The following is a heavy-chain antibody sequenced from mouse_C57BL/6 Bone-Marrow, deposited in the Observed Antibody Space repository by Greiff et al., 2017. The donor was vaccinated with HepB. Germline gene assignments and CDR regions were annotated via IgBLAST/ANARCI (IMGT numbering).Heavy chain of an antibody. D-gene: IGHD3-1*01. CDR1: GYSITSGYY. V-gene: IGHV3-6*01. CDR2: ISYDGSN. CDR3: ARDLGLKAWFAY. Sequence: DVKLVESGPGLVKPSQSLSLTCSVTGYSITSGYYWNWIRQFPGNKLEWMGYISYDGSNNYNPSLKNRISITRDTAKNQFFLKLNSVTTEDTATYYCARDLGLKAWFAYWGQGTLVTVSA. J-gene: IGHJ3*01.